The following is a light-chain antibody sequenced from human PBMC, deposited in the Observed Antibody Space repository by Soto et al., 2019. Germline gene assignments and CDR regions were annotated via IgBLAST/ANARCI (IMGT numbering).Light chain of an antibody. Sequence: ETVLTQSPDTLSLSPGERVTLSCRASQSLPSNSLAWYQQKPGQAPRLLFYGASSRATGIPDRFVGSGSGTDFTLSISRVEADDVGVYYCMQGITFTFGQGTRVEIK. CDR2: GAS. CDR1: QSLPSNS. CDR3: MQGITFT. V-gene: IGKV3-20*01. J-gene: IGKJ1*01.